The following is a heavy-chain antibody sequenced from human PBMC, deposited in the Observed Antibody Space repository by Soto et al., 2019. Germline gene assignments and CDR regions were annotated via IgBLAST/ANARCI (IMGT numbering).Heavy chain of an antibody. CDR2: IDSDGRTT. V-gene: IGHV3-74*01. Sequence: EVQLVESGGGLVQPGGSLRLSCAASGFTFSSYWMHWVRQAPGKGLVWVSRIDSDGRTTRYADSVKGRFTISRDNAKNMLYLQVNSLRAEDTAVYYCARHGGSGTPFDYWGQGALVTVSS. J-gene: IGHJ4*02. D-gene: IGHD3-16*01. CDR3: ARHGGSGTPFDY. CDR1: GFTFSSYW.